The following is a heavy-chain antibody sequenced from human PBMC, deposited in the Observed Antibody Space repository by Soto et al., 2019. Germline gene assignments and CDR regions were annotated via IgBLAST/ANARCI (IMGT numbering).Heavy chain of an antibody. V-gene: IGHV5-10-1*01. J-gene: IGHJ4*02. Sequence: PGESLKISCGASGYMFPIYHISWVRQMPGKGLEWVGKIDPSDSRTMYRPSSRARITISVDKSINTAYLEWGRLKASDTAMYYCARLDSNGECDFWGKGTQV. CDR2: IDPSDSRT. CDR1: GYMFPIYH. CDR3: ARLDSNGECDF. D-gene: IGHD3-9*01.